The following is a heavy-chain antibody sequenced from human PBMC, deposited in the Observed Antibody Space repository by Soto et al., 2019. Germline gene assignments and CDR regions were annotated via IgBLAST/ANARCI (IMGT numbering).Heavy chain of an antibody. CDR1: GFSFSTST. CDR2: ISSGSTTI. Sequence: EVQLEESGGGLVKPGGSLRLSCAFSGFSFSTSTMNWVRQAPGKGLEWVSYISSGSTTIYYADSVKGRFTISRDNGKNSLYLQMNSLRDEDTAVYYCARVRRNDASDYYGMDVWGQGTTVTVSS. V-gene: IGHV3-48*02. J-gene: IGHJ6*02. CDR3: ARVRRNDASDYYGMDV. D-gene: IGHD1-1*01.